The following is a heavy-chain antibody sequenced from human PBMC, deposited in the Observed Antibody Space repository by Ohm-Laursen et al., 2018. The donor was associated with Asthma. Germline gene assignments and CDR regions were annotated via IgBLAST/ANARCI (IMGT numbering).Heavy chain of an antibody. D-gene: IGHD6-19*01. CDR1: GGSISSGGYY. Sequence: SDTLSLTCTVSGGSISSGGYYWSWIRQHPGKGLEWIGYIYYSGSTYYNPSLKSRVTISVDTSKNQFSLKLSSVTAADTAVYYCAGRLIAVAGTYYYGMDVWGQGTTVTVSS. CDR2: IYYSGST. CDR3: AGRLIAVAGTYYYGMDV. J-gene: IGHJ6*02. V-gene: IGHV4-30-4*02.